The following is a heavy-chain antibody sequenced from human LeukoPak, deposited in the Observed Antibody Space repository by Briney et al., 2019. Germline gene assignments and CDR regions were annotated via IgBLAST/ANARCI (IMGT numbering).Heavy chain of an antibody. CDR2: IYHSGST. V-gene: IGHV4-38-2*02. J-gene: IGHJ4*02. CDR3: ARDRSEIFGVVIPSTFDY. CDR1: SYSISSGYY. D-gene: IGHD3-3*01. Sequence: SETLSLTCTVSSYSISSGYYWGWIRQPPGKGLEWIGSIYHSGSTYYNPSLKSRVTISVDTSKNQFSLKLSSVTAADTAVYYCARDRSEIFGVVIPSTFDYWGQGTLVTVSS.